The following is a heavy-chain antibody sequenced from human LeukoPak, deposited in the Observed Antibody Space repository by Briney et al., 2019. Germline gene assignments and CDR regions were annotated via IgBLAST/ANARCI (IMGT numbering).Heavy chain of an antibody. CDR3: ARAGLAPGY. CDR1: GFTFSSYA. CDR2: ISSNGGST. Sequence: GGSLRLSCAASGFTFSSYAMHWVRQAPGKGPEYVSAISSNGGSTYYANSVKGRFTISRDNSKNTLYLQMGSLRAEDMAVYYCARAGLAPGYWGQGTLVTVSS. J-gene: IGHJ4*02. D-gene: IGHD2-21*01. V-gene: IGHV3-64*01.